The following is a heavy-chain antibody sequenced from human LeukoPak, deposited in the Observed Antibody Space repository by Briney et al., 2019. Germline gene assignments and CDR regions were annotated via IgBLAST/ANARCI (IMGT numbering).Heavy chain of an antibody. V-gene: IGHV1-46*01. J-gene: IGHJ4*02. Sequence: ASVKVSCKASGYTFTSYYMHLVRQAPGQGLEWMGIINPSGGSTGYAQKFQGRVTMTRDTSTSTVYMELSSLRSEDTAVYYCARVTNMWELAHWGQGTLVTVSS. CDR1: GYTFTSYY. D-gene: IGHD1-26*01. CDR3: ARVTNMWELAH. CDR2: INPSGGST.